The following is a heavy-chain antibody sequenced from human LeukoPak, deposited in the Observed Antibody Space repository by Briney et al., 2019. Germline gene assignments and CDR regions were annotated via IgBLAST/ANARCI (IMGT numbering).Heavy chain of an antibody. Sequence: ASVKVSCKAFGGTFSSCAISWVRQAPGQGLEWMGGIIPIFGTANYAQKFQGRVTITADESTSTAYMQLSSLRSEDTAVYYCARASARGYCSGGSCYSDWFDPWGQGTLVTVSS. CDR1: GGTFSSCA. D-gene: IGHD2-15*01. CDR2: IIPIFGTA. J-gene: IGHJ5*02. V-gene: IGHV1-69*13. CDR3: ARASARGYCSGGSCYSDWFDP.